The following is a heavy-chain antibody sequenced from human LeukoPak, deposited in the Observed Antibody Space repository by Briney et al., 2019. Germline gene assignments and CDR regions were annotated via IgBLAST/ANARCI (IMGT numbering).Heavy chain of an antibody. CDR3: ARLGRRKAASDY. J-gene: IGHJ4*02. CDR1: DGSISSSSYY. Sequence: SETLSLTCTVSDGSISSSSYYWGWLRQPPGKGLEWIGSIYYSGSTYYNPSLKSRVTISVDTSKNQFSLKLSSVTAADTAVYYCARLGRRKAASDYWGQGTLVTVSS. V-gene: IGHV4-39*01. CDR2: IYYSGST. D-gene: IGHD3-16*01.